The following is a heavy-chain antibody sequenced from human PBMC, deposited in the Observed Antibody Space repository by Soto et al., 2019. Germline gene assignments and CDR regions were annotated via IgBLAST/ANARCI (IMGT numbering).Heavy chain of an antibody. D-gene: IGHD6-25*01. CDR3: AHSPGRLPFVHWLDP. J-gene: IGHJ5*02. Sequence: QITLKESGPTLVKPTQTLTLTCTFSGFSLTTSGVSVGWIRQPPGKALEWLGFIYWDDDKRYSPSLKSRLTITKDDSKNQVVLTMTNRDPVDTAPYYCAHSPGRLPFVHWLDPWGQGTLVTVSS. CDR2: IYWDDDK. CDR1: GFSLTTSGVS. V-gene: IGHV2-5*02.